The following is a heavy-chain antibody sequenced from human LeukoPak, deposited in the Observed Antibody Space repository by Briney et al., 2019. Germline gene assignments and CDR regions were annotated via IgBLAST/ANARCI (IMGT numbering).Heavy chain of an antibody. Sequence: SQTLSLTCAISGDSVSSKSAAWNWIRRSPSRGLKCLGRTYYRSKWNNDYAVSVGGRITINPDTSKNQFSLLLNSVTPEDTAMYYCARYSGLGVPDYWGQGTLVTVSS. J-gene: IGHJ4*02. CDR3: ARYSGLGVPDY. V-gene: IGHV6-1*01. CDR1: GDSVSSKSAA. CDR2: TYYRSKWNN. D-gene: IGHD2-21*01.